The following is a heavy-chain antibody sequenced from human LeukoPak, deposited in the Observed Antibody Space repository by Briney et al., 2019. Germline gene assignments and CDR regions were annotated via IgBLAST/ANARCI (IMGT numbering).Heavy chain of an antibody. V-gene: IGHV3-23*01. J-gene: IGHJ4*02. Sequence: GGSLRLSCEASGFTFSSYAMSWVRQAPGKGLEWVSAISGSGGSTYYADSVKGRFTISRDNSKNMLYLQMNSLRAEDTAVYYCAKDPMITFGGVIAPFDCWGQGTLVTVSS. CDR3: AKDPMITFGGVIAPFDC. D-gene: IGHD3-16*02. CDR2: ISGSGGST. CDR1: GFTFSSYA.